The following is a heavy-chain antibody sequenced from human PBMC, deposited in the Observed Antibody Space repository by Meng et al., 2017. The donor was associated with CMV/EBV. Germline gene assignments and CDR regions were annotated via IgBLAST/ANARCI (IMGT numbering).Heavy chain of an antibody. V-gene: IGHV4-39*07. CDR3: ARGGIAAAGLH. D-gene: IGHD6-13*01. Sequence: QRQRQESGPGLLKPSETLSLTCTVSGGSISSSSYYWGWIRQPPGKGLEWIGSIYYSGSTYYNPSLKSRVTISVDTSKNQFSLKLSSVTAADTAVYYCARGGIAAAGLHWGQGTLVTVSS. CDR1: GGSISSSSYY. CDR2: IYYSGST. J-gene: IGHJ4*02.